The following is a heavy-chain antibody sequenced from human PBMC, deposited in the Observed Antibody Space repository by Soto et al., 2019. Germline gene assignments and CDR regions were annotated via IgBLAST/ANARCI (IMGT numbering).Heavy chain of an antibody. CDR3: ARDPTYCSSTSCYVYYYYGMDV. CDR1: GYTFTSYG. CDR2: ISAYNGNT. V-gene: IGHV1-18*01. D-gene: IGHD2-2*01. Sequence: GASVKVSCKASGYTFTSYGISWVRQAPGQGLEWMGWISAYNGNTKYSQKFQGRVTMTRDTSTSTAYMELSSLRSEDTAVYYCARDPTYCSSTSCYVYYYYGMDVWGQGTTVTVSS. J-gene: IGHJ6*02.